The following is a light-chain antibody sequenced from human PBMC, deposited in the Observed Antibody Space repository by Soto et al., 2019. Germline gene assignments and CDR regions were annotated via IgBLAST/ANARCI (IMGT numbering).Light chain of an antibody. Sequence: EIVMTQSPATLSVSPGERATLSCRAGQGVTTNFAWYQQKSGQSPRLLIYGTSSRATGIPYRFSGSGSGTDFTLTISRLEPEDFAVFYCQQYGSSITFGQGTRLEIK. CDR3: QQYGSSIT. V-gene: IGKV3-20*01. CDR1: QGVTTN. J-gene: IGKJ5*01. CDR2: GTS.